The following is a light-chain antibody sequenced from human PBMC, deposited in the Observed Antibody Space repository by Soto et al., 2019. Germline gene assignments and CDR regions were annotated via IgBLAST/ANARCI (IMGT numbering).Light chain of an antibody. CDR3: QQRSNWPSIS. CDR2: DAS. Sequence: EIVLTQSPATLSLSPGERATLSCRASQSVGSYLVWYQQKPGQAPRLLIYDASNRATGIPARFSGSGSGTDFTLTINSLEPEDSAVYYCQQRSNWPSISFGQGTRLEIK. CDR1: QSVGSY. V-gene: IGKV3-11*01. J-gene: IGKJ5*01.